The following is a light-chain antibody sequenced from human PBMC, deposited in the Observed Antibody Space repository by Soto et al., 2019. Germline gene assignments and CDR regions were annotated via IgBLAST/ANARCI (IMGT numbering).Light chain of an antibody. V-gene: IGLV2-11*01. CDR2: DVS. Sequence: QSALTQPRSVSGSPGQSGTISCTGTSSDIGNYNYVSWYQQYPGKAPKLIIYDVSKRPSGIPDRFFGSKFGNTASLTISGLQAEDEADYYCCSYAGSFIFVFGTGTKVTVL. CDR1: SSDIGNYNY. J-gene: IGLJ1*01. CDR3: CSYAGSFIFV.